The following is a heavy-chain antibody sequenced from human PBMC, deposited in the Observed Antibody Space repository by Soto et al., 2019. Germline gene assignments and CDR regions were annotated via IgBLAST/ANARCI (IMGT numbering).Heavy chain of an antibody. Sequence: SETLSLTCSVSGADINTYSWTWIRQPAGKGLEWIGRIYTSASINYNPSLRGRVTLSVGTSTNQVSLKLASVTAADTAVYYCARDREAGYNFYYGMDVWGQWTTVTVSS. D-gene: IGHD6-19*01. CDR1: GADINTYS. CDR2: IYTSASI. CDR3: ARDREAGYNFYYGMDV. J-gene: IGHJ6*02. V-gene: IGHV4-4*07.